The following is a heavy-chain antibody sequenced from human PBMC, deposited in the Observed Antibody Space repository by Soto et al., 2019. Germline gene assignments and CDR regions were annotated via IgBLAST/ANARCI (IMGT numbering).Heavy chain of an antibody. D-gene: IGHD3-22*01. CDR1: GFTFSSYG. CDR3: ATFDYSSLSFGN. CDR2: IWYDGSNK. Sequence: QVQLVESGGGVVQPGRSLRLSCAASGFTFSSYGMHWVRQAPGKGLEWVAVIWYDGSNKYYADSVKGRFTISRENSKNTLYLQMNSLRAEDTAVYYCATFDYSSLSFGNWGQGTLVTVSS. J-gene: IGHJ4*02. V-gene: IGHV3-33*01.